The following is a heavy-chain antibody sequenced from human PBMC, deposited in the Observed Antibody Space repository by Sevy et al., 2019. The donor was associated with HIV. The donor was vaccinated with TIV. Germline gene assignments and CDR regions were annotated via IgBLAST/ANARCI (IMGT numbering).Heavy chain of an antibody. J-gene: IGHJ6*02. V-gene: IGHV4-59*01. CDR1: GDSIGNNY. Sequence: SESLSLTCTVSGDSIGNNYWSWIRQPPGKGLEWIGYFYYSGRTNYNPSLKSRVTISADTSKNQFSLKVISVTAADTAVYFCASCSPGDYYAMDVWGQGTTVTISS. CDR3: ASCSPGDYYAMDV. D-gene: IGHD2-15*01. CDR2: FYYSGRT.